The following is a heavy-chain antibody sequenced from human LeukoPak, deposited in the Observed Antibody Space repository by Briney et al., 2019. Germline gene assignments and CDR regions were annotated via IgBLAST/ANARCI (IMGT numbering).Heavy chain of an antibody. D-gene: IGHD2-15*01. Sequence: SETLSLTCTVSGDSISNYFWSWIRQSPGKGLECIGYIHDTGRTKYNPSLESRVTISIDTSNQFSLTLRSVTAADTAVYYCARLLRWSEDGFDIWGQGTMVAISS. V-gene: IGHV4-59*08. CDR2: IHDTGRT. J-gene: IGHJ3*02. CDR3: ARLLRWSEDGFDI. CDR1: GDSISNYF.